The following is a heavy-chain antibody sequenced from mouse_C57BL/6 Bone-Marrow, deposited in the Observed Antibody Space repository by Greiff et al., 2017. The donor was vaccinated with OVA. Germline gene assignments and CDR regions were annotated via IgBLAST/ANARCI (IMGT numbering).Heavy chain of an antibody. V-gene: IGHV1-26*01. Sequence: VQLQQSGPELVKPGASVKISCKASGYTFTDYYMNWVKQSHGKSLEWIGDINPNNGGTSYNQKFKGKATLTVDKSSSTAYMERRSLTSEDSAVYYCARREGDYYGSSYVAAMDYWGQGTSVTVSS. CDR3: ARREGDYYGSSYVAAMDY. J-gene: IGHJ4*01. CDR2: INPNNGGT. CDR1: GYTFTDYY. D-gene: IGHD1-1*01.